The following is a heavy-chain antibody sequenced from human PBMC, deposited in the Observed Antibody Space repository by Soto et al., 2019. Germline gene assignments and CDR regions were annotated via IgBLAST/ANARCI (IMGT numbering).Heavy chain of an antibody. CDR2: IYYSGST. J-gene: IGHJ4*02. D-gene: IGHD1-1*01. Sequence: PFETLSLTCTVSCVSINSYYWSLIPQPPGKGLEWIGYIYYSGSTNYNPSLESRVTISVDTSRNQFSLKLSSVTAADTAVYYCARQKERQSLDYWGQGTLVTVSS. CDR3: ARQKERQSLDY. CDR1: CVSINSYY. V-gene: IGHV4-59*08.